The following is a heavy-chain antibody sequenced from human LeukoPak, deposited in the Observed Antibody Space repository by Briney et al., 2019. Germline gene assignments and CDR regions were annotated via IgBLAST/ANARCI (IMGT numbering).Heavy chain of an antibody. CDR1: GYTLTELS. D-gene: IGHD4-17*01. CDR3: ATWRVNGDYEPFSFRWTAFDY. Sequence: ASVKVSCKVSGYTLTELSMHWVRQAPGEGLEWMGGFDPEDDETLYTQKFQGRVTMTEDTSTDTAYMELSSLRSEGTAVYYCATWRVNGDYEPFSFRWTAFDYWGQGTLVTVSS. V-gene: IGHV1-24*01. J-gene: IGHJ4*02. CDR2: FDPEDDET.